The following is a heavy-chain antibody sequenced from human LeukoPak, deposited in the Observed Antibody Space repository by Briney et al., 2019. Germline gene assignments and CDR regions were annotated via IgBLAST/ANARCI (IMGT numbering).Heavy chain of an antibody. Sequence: SETLSLTCTVSGGSISSGSYYWSWLRQPAGKGLEWIGRIYTSGSTYYNPSLKSRVTISVDTSKNQFSLKLSSVTAADTAVYYCAVGGYYYADYYYYYMDVWGKGTTVTISS. J-gene: IGHJ6*03. CDR1: GGSISSGSYY. CDR2: IYTSGST. D-gene: IGHD3-22*01. V-gene: IGHV4-61*02. CDR3: AVGGYYYADYYYYYMDV.